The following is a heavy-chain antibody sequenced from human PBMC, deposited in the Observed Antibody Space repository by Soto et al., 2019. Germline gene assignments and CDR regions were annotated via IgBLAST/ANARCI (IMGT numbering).Heavy chain of an antibody. J-gene: IGHJ6*03. Sequence: QVHLEQWGAGLLKPSETLSLTCAVYGASFSGHCWNWIRQPPGKGPEWLGEIDHNGSPNYNPSFNSRVSISTDTSKNQYSLNLSFVTAADTAVYFCARGKSRYGTGTFYNYFYMDVWGKGTTVTVSS. CDR1: GASFSGHC. CDR3: ARGKSRYGTGTFYNYFYMDV. D-gene: IGHD3-10*01. V-gene: IGHV4-34*01. CDR2: IDHNGSP.